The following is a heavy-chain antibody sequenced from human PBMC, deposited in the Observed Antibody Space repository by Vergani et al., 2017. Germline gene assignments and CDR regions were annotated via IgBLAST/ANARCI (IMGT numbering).Heavy chain of an antibody. CDR3: AREGSGSYYDFDY. J-gene: IGHJ4*02. D-gene: IGHD1-26*01. CDR2: IYSGGST. CDR1: GFTVSSNY. Sequence: EVQLVESGGGLVQPGGSLRLSCAASGFTVSSNYMSWVRQAPGKGLEWVSVIYSGGSTYYADSVKGRFTISRDNSKNTLYLQMNSLRAEDTAVYYCAREGSGSYYDFDYWGQGTLVTVSS. V-gene: IGHV3-66*01.